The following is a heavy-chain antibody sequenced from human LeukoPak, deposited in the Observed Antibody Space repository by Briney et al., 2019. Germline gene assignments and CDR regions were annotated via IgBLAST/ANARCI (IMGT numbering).Heavy chain of an antibody. J-gene: IGHJ6*02. Sequence: SETLSLTCTVSGGSVSSYYWSWIRQPPGKGLEWIGYIYYSGSTNYNPSLKSRVTISVDTSKNQFSLKLSSVTAADTAVYYCARDCYYDSSGSYYGMDVWGQGTTVTVSS. CDR1: GGSVSSYY. D-gene: IGHD3-22*01. V-gene: IGHV4-59*02. CDR3: ARDCYYDSSGSYYGMDV. CDR2: IYYSGST.